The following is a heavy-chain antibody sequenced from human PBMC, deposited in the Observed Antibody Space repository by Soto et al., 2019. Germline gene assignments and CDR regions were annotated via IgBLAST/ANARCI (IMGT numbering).Heavy chain of an antibody. Sequence: PGESLKISCKGSGYSFTSYWIGWVRQMPGKGLEWMGIIYPGDSDTRYSPSFQGQVTISADKSISTAYLQRSSLKASDTAMYYCARRRYDFWSGYPKWFDPWGQGPLVTVSS. V-gene: IGHV5-51*01. D-gene: IGHD3-3*01. CDR2: IYPGDSDT. CDR1: GYSFTSYW. CDR3: ARRRYDFWSGYPKWFDP. J-gene: IGHJ5*02.